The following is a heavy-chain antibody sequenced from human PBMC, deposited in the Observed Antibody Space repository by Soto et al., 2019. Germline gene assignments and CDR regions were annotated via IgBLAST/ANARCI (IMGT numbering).Heavy chain of an antibody. CDR2: MSPHSGNT. V-gene: IGHV1-8*01. D-gene: IGHD5-12*01. J-gene: IGHJ4*02. CDR3: ARLFQDSSGYPYLFDV. CDR1: GYTFTHYD. Sequence: QVQLVQSGAEVKKPGASVKVSCKASGYTFTHYDINWVRQAPGQGLEGMGWMSPHSGNTGYAQKCQGRVTLRRVTSRNKAFMELRSLTSADSALYYCARLFQDSSGYPYLFDVWGQGTLLNVAA.